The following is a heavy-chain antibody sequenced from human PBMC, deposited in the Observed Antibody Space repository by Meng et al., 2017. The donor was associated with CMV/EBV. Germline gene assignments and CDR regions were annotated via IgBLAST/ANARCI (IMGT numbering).Heavy chain of an antibody. J-gene: IGHJ4*02. CDR3: TTTIFGLYYFDY. D-gene: IGHD3-3*01. Sequence: SGFTFSNAGMSWVRQAPGKGLEWVGRIKSKTDGGTTDYAAPVKGRFTISRDDSKNTLYLQMNSLKTEDTAVYYCTTTIFGLYYFDYWGQGTLVTVSS. CDR2: IKSKTDGGTT. V-gene: IGHV3-15*01. CDR1: GFTFSNAG.